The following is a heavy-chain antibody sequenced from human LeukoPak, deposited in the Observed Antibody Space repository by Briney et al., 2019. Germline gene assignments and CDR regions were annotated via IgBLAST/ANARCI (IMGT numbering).Heavy chain of an antibody. Sequence: GGSLRLSCAASGFTFINYAMSWVRQAPGKGLEWVSAISCSCGSTYYADSVKGRFTISRDNSKNTLYLQMNGLRAEDTAVYYCAKDPIVVVPDAMRGAPYWGQGTLVTVSS. CDR1: GFTFINYA. D-gene: IGHD2-2*01. V-gene: IGHV3-23*01. CDR3: AKDPIVVVPDAMRGAPY. J-gene: IGHJ4*02. CDR2: ISCSCGST.